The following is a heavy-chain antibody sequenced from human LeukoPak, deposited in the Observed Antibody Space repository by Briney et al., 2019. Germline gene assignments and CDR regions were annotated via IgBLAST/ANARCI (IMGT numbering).Heavy chain of an antibody. Sequence: PSQTLSLTCTVSGGSISSGGYYWSWIRQPPGKGLEWIGYIYHSGSTYYNPSLKSRVTISVDRSKNQFSLKLSSVTAADTAVYYCARDFPYYGDHFGAFDIWGQGTMVTVSS. CDR2: IYHSGST. V-gene: IGHV4-30-2*01. CDR1: GGSISSGGYY. J-gene: IGHJ3*02. D-gene: IGHD4-17*01. CDR3: ARDFPYYGDHFGAFDI.